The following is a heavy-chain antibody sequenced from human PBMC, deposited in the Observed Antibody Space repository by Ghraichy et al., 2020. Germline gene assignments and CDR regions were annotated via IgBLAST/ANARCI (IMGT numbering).Heavy chain of an antibody. CDR2: ISRNNGRI. J-gene: IGHJ4*02. CDR3: AKDKHYGSGSYRYFDY. D-gene: IGHD3-10*01. Sequence: SLRLSCAASGFTFDDYAMHWVRQAPGKGLEWVSGISRNNGRICYADSVKGRFTISRDNAMNSLYLQMNSLRDDDTALYYCAKDKHYGSGSYRYFDYWGQGTLVPVSS. V-gene: IGHV3-9*01. CDR1: GFTFDDYA.